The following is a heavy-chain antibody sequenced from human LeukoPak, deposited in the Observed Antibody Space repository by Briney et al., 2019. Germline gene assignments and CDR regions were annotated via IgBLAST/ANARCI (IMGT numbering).Heavy chain of an antibody. CDR3: ARDSTARNIGFYYYDSSGSFDY. CDR2: ISSSSYI. J-gene: IGHJ4*02. CDR1: GFTFSSCS. V-gene: IGHV3-21*01. D-gene: IGHD3-22*01. Sequence: PGGSLRRSCAASGFTFSSCSMNWVRQAPGKGLEWVSSISSSSYIYYADSVKGRFTISRDNAKNSLYLQMNSLRAEDTAVYYCARDSTARNIGFYYYDSSGSFDYWGQGTLVTVSS.